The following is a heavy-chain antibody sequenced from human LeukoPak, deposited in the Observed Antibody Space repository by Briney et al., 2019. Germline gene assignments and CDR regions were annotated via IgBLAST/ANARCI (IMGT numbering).Heavy chain of an antibody. J-gene: IGHJ4*02. CDR3: VKGPGPTVNYYFDF. V-gene: IGHV3-64D*06. D-gene: IGHD4-17*01. Sequence: GGSLILSCSASGFTFSTYAMHWVRQAPGKGLEYVSAISTNGGTTYYAESSRGRFAISRDNSKNTLYLQMSSLRAEDTAVYYCVKGPGPTVNYYFDFWGQGTLVTVSS. CDR1: GFTFSTYA. CDR2: ISTNGGTT.